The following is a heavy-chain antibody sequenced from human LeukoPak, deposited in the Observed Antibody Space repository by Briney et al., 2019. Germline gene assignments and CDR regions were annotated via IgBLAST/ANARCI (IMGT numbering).Heavy chain of an antibody. CDR1: GFTFSSYS. J-gene: IGHJ5*02. CDR3: ARILVVYAISGWFDP. V-gene: IGHV3-21*01. D-gene: IGHD2-8*02. CDR2: ISSSSYI. Sequence: GGSLRLSCAASGFTFSSYSMNWVRQAPGKGLEWVSSISSSSYIYYADSVKGRFTISRDNAKNSLYLQMNSLRAEDTAVYYCARILVVYAISGWFDPWGQGTLVTVSS.